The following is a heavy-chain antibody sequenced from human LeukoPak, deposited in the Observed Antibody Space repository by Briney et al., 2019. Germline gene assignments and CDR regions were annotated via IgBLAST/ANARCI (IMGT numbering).Heavy chain of an antibody. Sequence: PGGSLRLSCAASGFTFSDYYMSWIRQAPGKGLEWVSYISSSGSTIYYADSVKGRFTISRDNAKNSLYLQMNSLRDEDTAVYYCARDPDYGGNSYFDYWGQGTLVTVSS. CDR2: ISSSGSTI. CDR1: GFTFSDYY. V-gene: IGHV3-11*04. D-gene: IGHD4-23*01. CDR3: ARDPDYGGNSYFDY. J-gene: IGHJ4*02.